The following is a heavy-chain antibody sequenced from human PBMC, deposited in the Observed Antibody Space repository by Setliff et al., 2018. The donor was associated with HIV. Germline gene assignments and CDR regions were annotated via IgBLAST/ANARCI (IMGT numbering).Heavy chain of an antibody. V-gene: IGHV4-34*01. CDR1: GGSISRRSPYY. Sequence: SETLSLTCTVSGGSISRRSPYYWIWIRQPPGKGLEWIGEINHSGSTNYNPSLKSRVTISVDTSKNQFSLQLSSVTAADTAVYYCARGRAAAVGRLWFDPWGQGTLVTVSS. CDR2: INHSGST. CDR3: ARGRAAAVGRLWFDP. D-gene: IGHD6-13*01. J-gene: IGHJ5*02.